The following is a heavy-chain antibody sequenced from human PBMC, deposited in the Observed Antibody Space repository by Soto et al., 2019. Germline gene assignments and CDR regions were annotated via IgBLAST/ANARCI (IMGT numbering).Heavy chain of an antibody. J-gene: IGHJ4*02. CDR3: ARGGGYCSSTSCYAMADFDY. V-gene: IGHV4-34*01. D-gene: IGHD2-2*01. Sequence: QVQLQQWGAGLLKPSETLSLTCAVYGGSFSGYYWSWIRQPPGKGLEWIGEINHSGSTNYNPSLKSRVTKSVETSKNQFPLKLSSVTAADTAVYYCARGGGYCSSTSCYAMADFDYWGQGTLVTVSS. CDR2: INHSGST. CDR1: GGSFSGYY.